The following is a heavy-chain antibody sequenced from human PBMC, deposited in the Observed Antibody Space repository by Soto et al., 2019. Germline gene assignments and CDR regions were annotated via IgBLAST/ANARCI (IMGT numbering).Heavy chain of an antibody. J-gene: IGHJ3*02. V-gene: IGHV1-58*01. CDR3: AASLTLGIVGALDAFEI. D-gene: IGHD1-26*01. CDR1: GFTFTSSA. Sequence: ASVKVSCKASGFTFTSSAVRWVRQARGQRLEWIGWIVVGSGNTNYAQKFQERVTITRDMSTSTAYMELSSLRSEDTAVYYCAASLTLGIVGALDAFEIWGQGTMVTVSS. CDR2: IVVGSGNT.